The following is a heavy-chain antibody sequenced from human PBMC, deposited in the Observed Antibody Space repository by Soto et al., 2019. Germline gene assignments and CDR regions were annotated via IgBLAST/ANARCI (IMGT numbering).Heavy chain of an antibody. CDR1: GFTFSSYG. CDR3: ARDGGIAVAGSEYFDS. Sequence: QVQLVESGGGVVQPGRSLRLSCAASGFTFSSYGMHWVRQAPGKGLEWVAVIWYDGSNKYYADSVKGRFTISRDNSKNTLYLQMNSLRAEDTAVYYCARDGGIAVAGSEYFDSWGQGTLVTVSS. J-gene: IGHJ4*02. V-gene: IGHV3-33*01. CDR2: IWYDGSNK. D-gene: IGHD6-19*01.